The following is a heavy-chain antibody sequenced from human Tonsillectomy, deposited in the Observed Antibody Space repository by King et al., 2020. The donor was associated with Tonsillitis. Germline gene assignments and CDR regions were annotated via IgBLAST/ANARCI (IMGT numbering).Heavy chain of an antibody. CDR1: GFTFSSYW. V-gene: IGHV3-7*01. J-gene: IGHJ4*02. Sequence: VQLVESGGGLVQPGGSLRLSCAASGFTFSSYWMSWVRQPAGKGREWVANIKQDGSEKYYVDSVNCRLTISRANDKNSLYLQMNSLRAEDTCVYYCARDTAGYSSGWYVGGLDYWGQGTLVTVSS. CDR3: ARDTAGYSSGWYVGGLDY. CDR2: IKQDGSEK. D-gene: IGHD6-19*01.